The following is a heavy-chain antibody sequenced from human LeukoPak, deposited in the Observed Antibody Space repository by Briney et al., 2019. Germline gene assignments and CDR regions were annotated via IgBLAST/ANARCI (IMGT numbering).Heavy chain of an antibody. CDR1: GGSLSGYY. J-gene: IGHJ6*03. D-gene: IGHD6-19*01. CDR3: ARGIAVAGTGYYYYYYYMDV. V-gene: IGHV4-34*01. Sequence: PSETLSLTCAVYGGSLSGYYWSWIRQPPGKGLEWIGEINHSGSTNCNPSLKSRVTISVDTSKNQFSLKLSSVTAADTAVYYCARGIAVAGTGYYYYYYYMDVWGKGTTVTVSS. CDR2: INHSGST.